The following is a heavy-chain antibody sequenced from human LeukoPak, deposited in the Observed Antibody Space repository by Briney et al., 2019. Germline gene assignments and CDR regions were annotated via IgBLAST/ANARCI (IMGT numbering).Heavy chain of an antibody. CDR1: GYTFTAYY. J-gene: IGHJ4*02. CDR2: INPNSGGT. CDR3: ARDPRYGGNVNDY. Sequence: ASVKVSCKASGYTFTAYYMHWVRQAPGQGLEWMGWINPNSGGTNYAQKFQGRVTMTRDTSISTAYMELSRLRSDDTAVYYCARDPRYGGNVNDYWGQGTLVTVSS. V-gene: IGHV1-2*02. D-gene: IGHD4-23*01.